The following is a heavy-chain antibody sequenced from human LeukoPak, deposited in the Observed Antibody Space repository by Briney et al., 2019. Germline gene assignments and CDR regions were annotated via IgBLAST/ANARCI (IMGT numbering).Heavy chain of an antibody. J-gene: IGHJ4*02. CDR1: GFTFSSYG. CDR2: ISYDGSNK. V-gene: IGHV3-30*18. Sequence: GRSLRLSCAASGFTFSSYGMHWVRQAPGKGLEWVAVISYDGSNKYYADSVKGRFTVSRDNSKNTLYLQMNSLRAEDTAVYYCAKDRNAGTSYFDYWGQGTLVTVSS. CDR3: AKDRNAGTSYFDY. D-gene: IGHD2-2*01.